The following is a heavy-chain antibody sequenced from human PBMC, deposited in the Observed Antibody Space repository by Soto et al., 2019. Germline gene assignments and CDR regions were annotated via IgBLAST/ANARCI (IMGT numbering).Heavy chain of an antibody. CDR3: ASRDPGTSVDY. CDR2: IYRTGST. Sequence: QVQLQESGPGLVKPSGTLSLTCAVSSGSFTSNNWWTWVRQPPGQGLEWIGEIYRTGSTNYNPSRKSRVTISLDKSENQFSLKVTSLTAADTAVYYCASRDPGTSVDYWGQGTLVTVSS. J-gene: IGHJ4*02. CDR1: SGSFTSNNW. D-gene: IGHD1-7*01. V-gene: IGHV4-4*02.